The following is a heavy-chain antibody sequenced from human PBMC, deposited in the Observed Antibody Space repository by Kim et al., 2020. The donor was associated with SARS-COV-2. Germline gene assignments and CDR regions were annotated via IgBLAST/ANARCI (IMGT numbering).Heavy chain of an antibody. CDR2: ISWNSGSI. CDR3: AKVAAMIATLDAFDI. Sequence: GGSLRLSCAASGFTFDDYAMHWVRQAPGKGLEWVSGISWNSGSIGYADSVKGRFTISRDNAKNSLYLQMNSLRAEDTALYYCAKVAAMIATLDAFDIWGQGTMVTVSS. J-gene: IGHJ3*02. CDR1: GFTFDDYA. V-gene: IGHV3-9*01. D-gene: IGHD3-22*01.